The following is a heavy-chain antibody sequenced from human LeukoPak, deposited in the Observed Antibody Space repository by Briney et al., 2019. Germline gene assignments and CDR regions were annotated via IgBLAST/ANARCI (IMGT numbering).Heavy chain of an antibody. V-gene: IGHV4-39*01. CDR3: ARQGYYFDTSGQYY. CDR1: GGSISSSSYY. CDR2: IYYSGST. D-gene: IGHD3-22*01. Sequence: SETLSLTCTVSGGSISSSSYYWGWIRQPPGKGLEWIGSIYYSGSTYYKPSLKSRVTISVDTSKNQFSLKLSSVTAADTAVYYCARQGYYFDTSGQYYWGQGTLVTVSS. J-gene: IGHJ4*02.